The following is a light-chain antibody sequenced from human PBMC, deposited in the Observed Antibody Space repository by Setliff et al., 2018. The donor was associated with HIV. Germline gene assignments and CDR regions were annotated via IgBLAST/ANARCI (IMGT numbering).Light chain of an antibody. Sequence: SALTQPPSASGSPGQSVTISCTGTSSDVGGYNYVPWYQQHPGKAPKLMIYEVSKRPSGVPDRFSGSKSGNTASLTVSGLQAEDEADYYCSSYAGSNNVFGTGTRSPS. CDR3: SSYAGSNNV. J-gene: IGLJ1*01. V-gene: IGLV2-8*01. CDR2: EVS. CDR1: SSDVGGYNY.